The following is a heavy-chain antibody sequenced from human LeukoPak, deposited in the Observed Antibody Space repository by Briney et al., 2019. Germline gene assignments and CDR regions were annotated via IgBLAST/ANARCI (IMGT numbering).Heavy chain of an antibody. J-gene: IGHJ4*02. CDR1: GFTVSSNY. D-gene: IGHD3-22*01. Sequence: GGSLRLSCAASGFTVSSNYMSWVRQAPGKGLEWVSVIYSGGSTYYADSVKGRFTISRDNSKNTLYLQMNSLRAEDTAVYYCAREGGDYDSSGYYYDYWGQRTLVTVSS. CDR2: IYSGGST. CDR3: AREGGDYDSSGYYYDY. V-gene: IGHV3-66*02.